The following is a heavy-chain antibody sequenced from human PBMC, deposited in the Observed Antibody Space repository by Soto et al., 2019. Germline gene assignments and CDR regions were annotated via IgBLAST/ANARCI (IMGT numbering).Heavy chain of an antibody. CDR1: GSSINSNLYH. CDR2: VYSGGGT. D-gene: IGHD2-8*01. J-gene: IGHJ4*02. V-gene: IGHV4-61*05. Sequence: PSETLSLTCSVSGSSINSNLYHWGWIRHSPGKGLEWIGYVYSGGGTNYSPSLMSRLTISVDTTKNQFSLSLRSVTAADTAVYYCASHRTFWPFDSWGQGTVVTVSS. CDR3: ASHRTFWPFDS.